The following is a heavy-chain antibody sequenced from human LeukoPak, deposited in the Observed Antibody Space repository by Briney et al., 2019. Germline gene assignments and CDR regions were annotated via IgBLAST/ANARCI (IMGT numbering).Heavy chain of an antibody. CDR1: GFTFSSYG. CDR3: AKVGRSWYVDY. J-gene: IGHJ4*02. V-gene: IGHV3-33*06. CDR2: IWYDGSNK. D-gene: IGHD6-13*01. Sequence: AGGSLRLSCAASGFTFSSYGMHWVRQAPGKGLEWVAVIWYDGSNKYYADSVKGRFTISRDNSKNTLYLQMNSLRAEDTAVYYCAKVGRSWYVDYWGQGTLVTVSS.